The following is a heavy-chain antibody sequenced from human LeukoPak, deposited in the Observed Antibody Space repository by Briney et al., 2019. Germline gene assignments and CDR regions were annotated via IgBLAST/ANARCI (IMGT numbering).Heavy chain of an antibody. Sequence: SVKVSCTASGGTFSSYAIRWVRQAPGQGLEWMGGIIPIFGTANYAQKFQGRVTITADESTSTAYMELSSLRSEDTAAYYCASRSGWYDYYYGMDVWGQGTTVTVSS. J-gene: IGHJ6*02. CDR1: GGTFSSYA. V-gene: IGHV1-69*01. D-gene: IGHD6-19*01. CDR2: IIPIFGTA. CDR3: ASRSGWYDYYYGMDV.